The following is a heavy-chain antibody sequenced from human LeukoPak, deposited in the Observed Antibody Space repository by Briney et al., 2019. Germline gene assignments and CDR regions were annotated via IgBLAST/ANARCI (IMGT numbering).Heavy chain of an antibody. J-gene: IGHJ5*02. CDR3: ARGAAKASRDGYKIRWCWFDP. Sequence: SETLSLTCAVYGGSFSGYYWSWIRQPPGKGLEWIGEINHSGSTNYNPSLKSRVTISVDTSKNQFSLKLSSVTAADTAVYYCARGAAKASRDGYKIRWCWFDPWGQGTLVTVSS. CDR2: INHSGST. D-gene: IGHD5-24*01. V-gene: IGHV4-34*01. CDR1: GGSFSGYY.